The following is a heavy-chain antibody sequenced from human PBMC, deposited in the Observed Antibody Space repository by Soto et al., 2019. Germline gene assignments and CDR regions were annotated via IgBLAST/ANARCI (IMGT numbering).Heavy chain of an antibody. V-gene: IGHV4-4*02. D-gene: IGHD6-13*01. Sequence: PSETLSFPCAISGGSISNSNWSSWLRHPQRKGMEWMGQSYHSWSTNYNPSPMSRVSRSGEKSKKRLCLKLSAVTAEDTAVNYCARDLSGRPGTAAAEPPLWGQGNL. J-gene: IGHJ4*02. CDR1: GGSISNSNW. CDR2: SYHSWST. CDR3: ARDLSGRPGTAAAEPPL.